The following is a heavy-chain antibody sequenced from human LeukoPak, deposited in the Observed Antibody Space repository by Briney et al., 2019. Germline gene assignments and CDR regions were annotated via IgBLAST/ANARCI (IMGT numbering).Heavy chain of an antibody. V-gene: IGHV3-21*01. Sequence: PGGSLRLSCAASGFTFSSYSMNWVRQAPGKGLEWVSSISSSSSYIYYADSVKGRFTISRDNAKNSLYLQMNSLRAEDTAVYYCARVPIITMIVVPPDYWGQGTLVTVSS. CDR2: ISSSSSYI. D-gene: IGHD3-22*01. CDR1: GFTFSSYS. CDR3: ARVPIITMIVVPPDY. J-gene: IGHJ4*02.